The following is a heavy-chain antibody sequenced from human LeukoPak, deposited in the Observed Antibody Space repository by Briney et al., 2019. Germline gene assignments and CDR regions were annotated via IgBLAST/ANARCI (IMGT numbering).Heavy chain of an antibody. CDR1: GGSISSYL. Sequence: MPTETLPLTCTVSGGSISSYLWSWIRQPPGKGLEWIGYIYYSGSTNYNPSLKSRVTISVDPSKNQFSLKLSSVTAADTAVYYCAGSSSWYYFDYWGQGTLVTVSS. V-gene: IGHV4-59*01. D-gene: IGHD6-13*01. CDR2: IYYSGST. CDR3: AGSSSWYYFDY. J-gene: IGHJ4*02.